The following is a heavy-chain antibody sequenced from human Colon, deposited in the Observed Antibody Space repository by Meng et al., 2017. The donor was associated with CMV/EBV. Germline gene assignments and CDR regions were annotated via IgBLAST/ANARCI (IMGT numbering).Heavy chain of an antibody. V-gene: IGHV3-30-3*01. CDR2: VSHDGVTK. D-gene: IGHD2/OR15-2a*01. J-gene: IGHJ4*02. Sequence: GGSLRLSCVDSGFTFNKYAIHWVRRAPGKGLEWAALVSHDGVTKQYADSVQGRLTISRDNSQNTVVLQMDSLRGEDTAVYYCAAEYRLLNTPYFEYWGQGTVVTVSS. CDR3: AAEYRLLNTPYFEY. CDR1: GFTFNKYA.